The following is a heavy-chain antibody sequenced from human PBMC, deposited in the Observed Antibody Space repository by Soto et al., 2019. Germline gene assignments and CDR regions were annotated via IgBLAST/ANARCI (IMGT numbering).Heavy chain of an antibody. V-gene: IGHV1-18*01. D-gene: IGHD4-17*01. CDR3: ARDLNGVYNWFDP. J-gene: IGHJ5*02. CDR1: GYTFTSYG. CDR2: ISAYSGNT. Sequence: EXSVKVSFKASGYTFTSYGISWVRHSPGQGLEWMGWISAYSGNTNYAQKLQGRVTMTTDTSTSTAYMELRSLRSDDTAVYYCARDLNGVYNWFDPWGQGTLVTVS.